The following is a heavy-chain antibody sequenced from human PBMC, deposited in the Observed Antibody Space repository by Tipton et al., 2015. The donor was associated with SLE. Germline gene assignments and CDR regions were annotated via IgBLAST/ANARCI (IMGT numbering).Heavy chain of an antibody. CDR2: VYYSGNT. J-gene: IGHJ4*02. D-gene: IGHD4-11*01. Sequence: TLSLTCAVHDGSLSNYYWNWLRQRPGKGLEWIGYVYYSGNTLYNPSLRSRVTMSLDTSKNQFSLKLRSLTAADSAMYFCARMDYSQFQLLYFESWGQGILVTVSS. V-gene: IGHV4-59*06. CDR3: ARMDYSQFQLLYFES. CDR1: DGSLSNYY.